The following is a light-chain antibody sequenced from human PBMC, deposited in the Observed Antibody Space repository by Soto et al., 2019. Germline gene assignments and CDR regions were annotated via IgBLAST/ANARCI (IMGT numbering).Light chain of an antibody. V-gene: IGKV3-15*01. CDR2: GAS. Sequence: ILMTQSPATLSVSPGERATLSCRASQSVRSNLAWYQQNPGQAPSLLIYGASTRATGIPARLSGSGSGTEFTLTISSLQSEDFPVYYCQQYNNWYTFGQGTKVDIK. J-gene: IGKJ2*01. CDR3: QQYNNWYT. CDR1: QSVRSN.